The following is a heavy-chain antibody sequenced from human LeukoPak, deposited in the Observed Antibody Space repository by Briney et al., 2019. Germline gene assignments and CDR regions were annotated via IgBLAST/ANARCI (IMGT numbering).Heavy chain of an antibody. CDR2: ISAYNGNT. Sequence: ASVKVSFTASGYTFTSYGISWVRQAPGQGLEWMGWISAYNGNTNYAQKLQGRVTMTTDTSTSTAYMELRSLRSDDTAVYYCARGDYYYDSSTFDYWGQGTLVTVSS. D-gene: IGHD3-22*01. V-gene: IGHV1-18*01. CDR1: GYTFTSYG. CDR3: ARGDYYYDSSTFDY. J-gene: IGHJ4*02.